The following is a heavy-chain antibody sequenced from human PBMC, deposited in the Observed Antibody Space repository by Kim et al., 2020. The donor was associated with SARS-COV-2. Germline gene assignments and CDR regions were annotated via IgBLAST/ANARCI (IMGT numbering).Heavy chain of an antibody. CDR1: GDSVSSNSAA. CDR2: TYYRSKWSN. CDR3: ARETGTGWHFDL. J-gene: IGHJ2*01. V-gene: IGHV6-1*01. D-gene: IGHD1-1*01. Sequence: SHTLSLTCAISGDSVSSNSAAWSWIRQSPSRGLEWLGRTYYRSKWSNDYAVSVKSRITINPDTSKNQFSLQLNSVTPGDTAVYFCARETGTGWHFDLWGRGTLITVSS.